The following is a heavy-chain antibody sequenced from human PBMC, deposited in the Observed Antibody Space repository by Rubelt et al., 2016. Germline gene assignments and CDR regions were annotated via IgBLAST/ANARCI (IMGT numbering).Heavy chain of an antibody. Sequence: QVQLQESGPGLVKPPETLSLTCTVSGFSISSAYYWGWIRQPPGKGLEWIGYIFYSGSTNYNPSLKSRVTISVDTSRNQFSLRLGSVTAADSAVYYCARESTTTVTNGPFDYWGQGTLVTVSS. CDR1: GFSISSAYY. CDR2: IFYSGST. V-gene: IGHV4-61*01. CDR3: ARESTTTVTNGPFDY. D-gene: IGHD4-17*01. J-gene: IGHJ4*02.